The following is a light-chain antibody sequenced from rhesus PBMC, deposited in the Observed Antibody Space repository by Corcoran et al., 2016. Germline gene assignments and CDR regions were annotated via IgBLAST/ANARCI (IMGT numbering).Light chain of an antibody. CDR3: QQYSNWPLT. Sequence: EIVMTQSPATLSLSPGERATLSYRASQSVSSSLAWYQQKPGQAPRLLIYGAASRATGIPDRFSGSGSGKEFTLTSSSLEPEDFAGYYGQQYSNWPLTFGGGTKVEIK. V-gene: IGKV3-42*03. CDR1: QSVSSS. CDR2: GAA. J-gene: IGKJ4*01.